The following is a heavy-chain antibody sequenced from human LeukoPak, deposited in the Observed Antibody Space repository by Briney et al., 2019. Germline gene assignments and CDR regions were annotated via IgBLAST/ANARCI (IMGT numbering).Heavy chain of an antibody. D-gene: IGHD3-3*01. Sequence: GGSLRLSCAASGFTVSSNYMSWVRQAPVKGLEWVSVIYSGGSTYYADSVKGRFTISRDNSKNTLYLQMNSLRAEDTAVYYCARVWSGWYEIDYWGQGTLVTVSS. V-gene: IGHV3-66*02. CDR3: ARVWSGWYEIDY. J-gene: IGHJ4*02. CDR1: GFTVSSNY. CDR2: IYSGGST.